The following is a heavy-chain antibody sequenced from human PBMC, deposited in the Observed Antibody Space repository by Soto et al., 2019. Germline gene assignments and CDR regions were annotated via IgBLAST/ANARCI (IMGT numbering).Heavy chain of an antibody. CDR2: SSAYNGVT. D-gene: IGHD2-15*01. J-gene: IGHJ4*02. CDR3: ARGPRSGYCSGGSCHYFDY. V-gene: IGHV1-18*01. CDR1: GYTFTSYG. Sequence: QVQLVQSGGEVKKPGASVKVSCKASGYTFTSYGITWVRQAPGQGLEWMGWSSAYNGVTKYAQKSKDRVTMATDTSTSTAYMKLRSLRSDDTAVYYCARGPRSGYCSGGSCHYFDYGGQGTLFTVSS.